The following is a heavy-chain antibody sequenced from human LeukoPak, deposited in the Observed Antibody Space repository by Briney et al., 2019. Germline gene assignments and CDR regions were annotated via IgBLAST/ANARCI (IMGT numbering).Heavy chain of an antibody. D-gene: IGHD3-10*01. CDR3: ARSLPSRGSGSSPLGY. V-gene: IGHV4-59*11. CDR1: GGSFSSHY. Sequence: SETLSLTCGVSGGSFSSHYWTWIRQPPGKGLEWIGYIYYSGSTNYNPSLKSRVTKSVDTSKNQFSLKLSSVTAADTAVYYCARSLPSRGSGSSPLGYWGQGTLVTVSS. J-gene: IGHJ4*02. CDR2: IYYSGST.